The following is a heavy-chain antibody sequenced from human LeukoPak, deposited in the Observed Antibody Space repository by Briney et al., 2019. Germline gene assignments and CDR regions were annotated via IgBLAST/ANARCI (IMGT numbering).Heavy chain of an antibody. J-gene: IGHJ4*02. CDR1: GFTFSSYG. CDR3: AKSGDIVVVVAAVDY. D-gene: IGHD2-15*01. V-gene: IGHV3-30*02. CDR2: IRYDGSNK. Sequence: PGGSLRLSCAASGFTFSSYGMHWVRQAPGKGLEWVAFIRYDGSNKYYADSVKGRFTTSRDNSKNTLYLQMNSLRAEDTAVYYCAKSGDIVVVVAAVDYWGQGTLVTVSS.